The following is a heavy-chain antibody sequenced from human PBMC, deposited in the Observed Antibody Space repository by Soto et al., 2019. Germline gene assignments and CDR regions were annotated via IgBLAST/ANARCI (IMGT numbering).Heavy chain of an antibody. D-gene: IGHD2-15*01. Sequence: SETLSLPCTVSGGSVSSVNYYWSWIRQPPGKGLEWIGFIYYTGSTSYNPSLKSRVTISMDTSKNQFSLKLTSVTAADTAVYYCASALYCSGGSCSFDPWGQGTLVTVSS. J-gene: IGHJ5*02. CDR3: ASALYCSGGSCSFDP. CDR2: IYYTGST. V-gene: IGHV4-61*01. CDR1: GGSVSSVNYY.